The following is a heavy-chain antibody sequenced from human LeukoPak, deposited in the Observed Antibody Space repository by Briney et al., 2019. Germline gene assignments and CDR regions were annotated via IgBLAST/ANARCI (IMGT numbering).Heavy chain of an antibody. Sequence: SETLSLTCTVSGGSISSGGYYWSWIRQPPGKGLEWIGYIYHSGSTYYNLSLKSRVTISVDRSKNQFSLKLSSVTAADTAVYYCARFWAYCGGDCYKAFDIWGQGTMVTVSS. V-gene: IGHV4-30-2*01. D-gene: IGHD2-21*02. CDR3: ARFWAYCGGDCYKAFDI. J-gene: IGHJ3*02. CDR2: IYHSGST. CDR1: GGSISSGGYY.